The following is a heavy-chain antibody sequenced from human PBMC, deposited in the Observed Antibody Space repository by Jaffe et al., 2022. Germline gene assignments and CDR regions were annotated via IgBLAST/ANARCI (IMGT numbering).Heavy chain of an antibody. Sequence: QVQLQESGPGLVKPSQTLSLTCTVSGGSISSGSYYWSWIRQPAGKGLEWIGRIYTSGSTNYNPSLKSRVTISVDTSKNQFSLKLSSVTAADTAVYYCARAIAAATLDYWGQGTLVTVSS. J-gene: IGHJ4*02. V-gene: IGHV4-61*02. CDR2: IYTSGST. D-gene: IGHD6-13*01. CDR1: GGSISSGSYY. CDR3: ARAIAAATLDY.